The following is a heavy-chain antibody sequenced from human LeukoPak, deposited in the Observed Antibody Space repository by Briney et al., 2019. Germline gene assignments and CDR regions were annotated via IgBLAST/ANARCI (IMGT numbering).Heavy chain of an antibody. CDR3: ARETPYYDNIPGFDP. D-gene: IGHD3-22*01. CDR2: ISYDGSNK. V-gene: IGHV3-30-3*01. Sequence: GGSLRLSCAASGFTFSSYAMHWVRQAPGKGLEWVAVISYDGSNKYYADSVKGRFTISRDNSKNTLYLQMNGLRAEDTAVYYCARETPYYDNIPGFDPWGQGTLVTVSS. J-gene: IGHJ5*02. CDR1: GFTFSSYA.